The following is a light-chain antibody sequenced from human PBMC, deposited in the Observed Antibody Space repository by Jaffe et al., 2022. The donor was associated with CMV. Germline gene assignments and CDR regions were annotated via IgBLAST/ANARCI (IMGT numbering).Light chain of an antibody. CDR2: EVN. CDR3: SSYAGYNTLV. CDR1: SSDVGGYNY. Sequence: QSALTQPPSASGSPGQSVTISCTGTSSDVGGYNYVSWYQQHPGKAPKLMIYEVNKWPSGVPDRFSGSKSGNTASLTVSGLQAEDEADYYCSSYAGYNTLVFGGGTKLTVL. V-gene: IGLV2-8*01. J-gene: IGLJ3*02.